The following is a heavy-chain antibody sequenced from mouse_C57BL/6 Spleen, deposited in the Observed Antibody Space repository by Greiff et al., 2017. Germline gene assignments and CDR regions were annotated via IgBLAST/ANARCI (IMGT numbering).Heavy chain of an antibody. CDR1: GFTFSSYA. V-gene: IGHV5-4*03. J-gene: IGHJ2*01. CDR3: ARHYGSPFDY. D-gene: IGHD1-1*01. CDR2: ISDGGSYT. Sequence: EVTLMESGGGLVKPGGSLKLSCAASGFTFSSYAMSWVRQTPEKRLEWVATISDGGSYTYYPDNVKGRFTISRDNAKNNLYLQMSHLKSEDTAMYYCARHYGSPFDYWGQGTTLTVSS.